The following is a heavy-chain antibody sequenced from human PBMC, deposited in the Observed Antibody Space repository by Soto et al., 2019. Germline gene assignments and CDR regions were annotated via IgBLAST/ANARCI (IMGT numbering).Heavy chain of an antibody. Sequence: GGSLRLSCAASGFTFSSYAMSWVRQAPGKGLEWVSAISGSGGSTYYADSVKGRFTISRDNSKNTLYLQMNSLRAEDTAVYYCAKHAAGPYSYGEYFDYWGQGTLVTVSS. CDR1: GFTFSSYA. CDR3: AKHAAGPYSYGEYFDY. CDR2: ISGSGGST. D-gene: IGHD5-18*01. J-gene: IGHJ4*02. V-gene: IGHV3-23*01.